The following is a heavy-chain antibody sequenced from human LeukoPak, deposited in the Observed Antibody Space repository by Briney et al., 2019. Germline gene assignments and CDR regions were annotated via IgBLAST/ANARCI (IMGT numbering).Heavy chain of an antibody. J-gene: IGHJ4*02. CDR3: ASSFGPAAIDY. CDR2: INHSGST. V-gene: IGHV4-34*01. Sequence: SETLSLTCAVYGGSFSGYYWSWIRQPPGKGLEWIGEINHSGSTNYNPSLKSRVTISVDTSKNQFSLKLSSVTAADTAVYYCASSFGPAAIDYWGQGTLVTVSS. D-gene: IGHD2-2*01. CDR1: GGSFSGYY.